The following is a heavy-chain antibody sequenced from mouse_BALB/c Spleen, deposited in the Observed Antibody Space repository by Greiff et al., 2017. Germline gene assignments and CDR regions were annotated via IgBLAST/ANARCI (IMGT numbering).Heavy chain of an antibody. CDR1: GISITTGNYR. J-gene: IGHJ1*01. CDR2: IYYSGTI. D-gene: IGHD2-2*01. Sequence: EVKLQESGPGLVKPSQTVSLTCTVTGISITTGNYRWSWIRQFPGNKLEWIGYIYYSGTITYNPSLTSRTTITRDTSKNQFFLEMNSLTAEDTATYYCARYGYDGTWYFDVWGAGTTVTVSS. CDR3: ARYGYDGTWYFDV. V-gene: IGHV3-5*02.